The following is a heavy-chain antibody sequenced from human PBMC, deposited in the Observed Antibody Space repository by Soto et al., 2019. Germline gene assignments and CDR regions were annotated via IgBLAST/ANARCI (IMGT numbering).Heavy chain of an antibody. CDR3: ARQEVTTFGYFDY. V-gene: IGHV4-30-4*01. J-gene: IGHJ4*02. Sequence: SETLSLTCAVSGGSVTSSDWWTWLRQPPGKGLEWIGYIYYSGSTYYNPSLKSRVTISVDTSKNQFSLKLSSVTAADTAVYYCARQEVTTFGYFDYWGQGTLVTVSS. CDR1: GGSVTSSDW. D-gene: IGHD4-17*01. CDR2: IYYSGST.